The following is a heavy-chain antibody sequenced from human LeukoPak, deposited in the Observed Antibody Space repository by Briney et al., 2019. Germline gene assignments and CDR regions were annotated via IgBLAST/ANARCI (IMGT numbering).Heavy chain of an antibody. Sequence: SVKVSCKASGGTFSSYAISWVRQAPGQGLEWMGRIIPILGIANYAQKFQGRVTTTADKSTSTAYMELSSLRSEDTAVYYCARGPNSGYGMWGQGTLVTVSS. J-gene: IGHJ4*02. D-gene: IGHD3-22*01. V-gene: IGHV1-69*04. CDR2: IIPILGIA. CDR1: GGTFSSYA. CDR3: ARGPNSGYGM.